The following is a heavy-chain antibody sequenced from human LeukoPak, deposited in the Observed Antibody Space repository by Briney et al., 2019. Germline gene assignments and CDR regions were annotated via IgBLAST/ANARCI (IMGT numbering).Heavy chain of an antibody. V-gene: IGHV3-48*01. CDR2: VGISSDNT. CDR3: ARDHNYAFDN. CDR1: GFTFSHYS. D-gene: IGHD1-20*01. Sequence: GGSLRLSCAASGFTFSHYSMNWLRQAPGKGLEWISYVGISSDNTKYADSVKGRFTISGDSAKNSVYLQMNNLRVEDTAVYYCARDHNYAFDNWGQGTLVTVSS. J-gene: IGHJ4*02.